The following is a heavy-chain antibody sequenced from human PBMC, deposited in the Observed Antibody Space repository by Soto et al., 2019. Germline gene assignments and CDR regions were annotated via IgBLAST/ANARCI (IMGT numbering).Heavy chain of an antibody. V-gene: IGHV4-4*02. J-gene: IGHJ4*02. CDR2: IYHSGST. Sequence: PSETLSLTCTVSGDSISSNWWSWVRQPPGKGLEWIGEIYHSGSTNYNPSLKSRVTISVDTSKKQFSLKLSSVTAADTAVYYCARSWWLPQFEYWGQGTLVTVSS. CDR1: GDSISSNW. D-gene: IGHD2-15*01. CDR3: ARSWWLPQFEY.